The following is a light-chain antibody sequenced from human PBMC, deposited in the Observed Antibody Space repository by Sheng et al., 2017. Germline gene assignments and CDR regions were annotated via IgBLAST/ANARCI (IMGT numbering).Light chain of an antibody. CDR2: DAS. J-gene: IGKJ3*01. CDR1: QSITRY. V-gene: IGKV1-13*02. CDR3: QQFISYPLT. Sequence: IQMTQSPSSLSASVGDRVTITCRASQSITRYLNWYQQKPGKTPNLLIYDASSLKTGVPSRFSGSGSGTDFTLTISSLQPEDFATYYCQQFISYPLTFGPGTKVDVK.